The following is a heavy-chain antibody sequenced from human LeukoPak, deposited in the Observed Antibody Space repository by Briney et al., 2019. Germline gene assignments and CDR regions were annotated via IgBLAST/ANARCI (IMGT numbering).Heavy chain of an antibody. Sequence: GGSLRLSCAVSGFTFSSYGMHWVRQAPGKGLEWVAVIWYDGSNKFYVDSVKGRFTISRDNSKNTLYLQMNSLRAEDTAVYYCARDSWQWLVEVRNNFDYWGQGTLVTVSS. J-gene: IGHJ4*02. CDR2: IWYDGSNK. CDR1: GFTFSSYG. D-gene: IGHD6-19*01. V-gene: IGHV3-33*01. CDR3: ARDSWQWLVEVRNNFDY.